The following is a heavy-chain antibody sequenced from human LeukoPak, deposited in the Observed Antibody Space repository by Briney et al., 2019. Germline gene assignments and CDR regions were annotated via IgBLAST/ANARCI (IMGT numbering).Heavy chain of an antibody. CDR1: GFTVSGNY. CDR3: ARHTYYYESSGYYLDYFDY. D-gene: IGHD3-22*01. V-gene: IGHV3-53*01. CDR2: IYSGGST. J-gene: IGHJ4*02. Sequence: GGSLRLSCAASGFTVSGNYVSWVRQAPGKGLEWASVIYSGGSTYYADSVKGRFTISRDNSKNTLYLQMNSLRAEDTAVYYCARHTYYYESSGYYLDYFDYWGQGTLVTVSS.